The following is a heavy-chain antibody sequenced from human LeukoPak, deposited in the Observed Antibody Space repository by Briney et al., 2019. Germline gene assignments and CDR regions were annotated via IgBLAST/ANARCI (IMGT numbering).Heavy chain of an antibody. CDR2: IYYSGNT. CDR3: ARQGSTRNYVFDD. V-gene: IGHV4-59*01. D-gene: IGHD3-10*01. J-gene: IGHJ4*02. Sequence: SETLSLSCTVSGGSINRVYWSWIRQPPGKGLEWIGCIYYSGNTNYNPSLKSRVTISVDTSNNQFSLKLSSVTAADTAVYYCARQGSTRNYVFDDWGQGTLVTVSS. CDR1: GGSINRVY.